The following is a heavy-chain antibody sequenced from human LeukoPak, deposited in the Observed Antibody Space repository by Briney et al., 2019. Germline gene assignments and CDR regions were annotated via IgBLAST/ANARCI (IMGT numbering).Heavy chain of an antibody. CDR1: GFTFSSYD. CDR2: ICTAGDT. Sequence: PGGSLRLSRAASGFTFSSYDMHCVRHATEKGLEWVSAICTAGDTYYPGSGKARFTISRENAKNSLYIQMNSLRAGDTAVYYCARGATASSSYDWYFDLWGGDTLVTAAS. CDR3: ARGATASSSYDWYFDL. V-gene: IGHV3-13*01. J-gene: IGHJ2*01. D-gene: IGHD6-6*01.